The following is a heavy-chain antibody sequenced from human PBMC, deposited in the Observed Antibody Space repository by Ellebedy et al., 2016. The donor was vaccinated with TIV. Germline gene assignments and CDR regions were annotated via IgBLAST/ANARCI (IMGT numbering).Heavy chain of an antibody. D-gene: IGHD6-13*01. J-gene: IGHJ5*02. V-gene: IGHV5-51*01. CDR1: GYSFTTYW. CDR2: IYPGDSDT. CDR3: ARRIVAAEGWFDP. Sequence: GESLKISCKGSGYSFTTYWIGWVRQMPGKGLEWMGIIYPGDSDTKYSPSFQGQVIISADKSISTAYLQWSSLEASDTAMYYCARRIVAAEGWFDPWGQGTLVTVSS.